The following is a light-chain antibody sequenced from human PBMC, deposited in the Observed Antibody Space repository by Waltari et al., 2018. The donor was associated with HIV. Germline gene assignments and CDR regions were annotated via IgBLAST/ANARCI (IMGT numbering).Light chain of an antibody. V-gene: IGKV3-15*01. Sequence: EIVMTQFPASLSVSPGETATLSCRASQNVNRAVAWYQQKPGQAPRLLIFGASTRATHVPGRFSGSGSGTEFTLTISSLQSEDFAVYYCQQYDDWPPWTFGQGSKVEIK. CDR1: QNVNRA. CDR2: GAS. J-gene: IGKJ1*01. CDR3: QQYDDWPPWT.